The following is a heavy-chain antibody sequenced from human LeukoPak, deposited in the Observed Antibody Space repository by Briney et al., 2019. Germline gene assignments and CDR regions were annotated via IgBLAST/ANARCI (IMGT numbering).Heavy chain of an antibody. CDR3: AKDLATKYTLDY. V-gene: IGHV3-30*18. D-gene: IGHD6-6*01. J-gene: IGHJ4*02. Sequence: PGGSLRLSCAASGFTFRSYGIHCVRQAPGKGLEWVALISYDGSDKFFADSVRGRFTISRDNSKNTLYLQMNSLRAEDTAVYYCAKDLATKYTLDYWGQGTLVTVSS. CDR1: GFTFRSYG. CDR2: ISYDGSDK.